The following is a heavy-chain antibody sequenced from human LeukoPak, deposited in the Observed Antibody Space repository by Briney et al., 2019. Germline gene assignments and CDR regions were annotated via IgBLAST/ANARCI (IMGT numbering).Heavy chain of an antibody. CDR2: INTNTGNP. CDR3: ASPPSIAARPGYYYGMDV. V-gene: IGHV7-4-1*02. J-gene: IGHJ6*02. CDR1: GYTFTSYA. Sequence: ASVKVSCKASGYTFTSYAMNWMRQAPGQGLEWMGWINTNTGNPTYAQGFTGRFVFSLDTSVSTAYLQISSLKAEDTAVYYCASPPSIAARPGYYYGMDVWGQGTTVTVSS. D-gene: IGHD6-6*01.